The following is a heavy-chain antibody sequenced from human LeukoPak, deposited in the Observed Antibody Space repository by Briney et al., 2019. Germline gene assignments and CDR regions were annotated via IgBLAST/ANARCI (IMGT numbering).Heavy chain of an antibody. CDR2: ISGSGGST. CDR3: AKVYYYDSSGYPLVSGAFDI. CDR1: GFTFSSYS. Sequence: SGGSLRLSCAASGFTFSSYSMNWVRQAPGKGLEWVSAISGSGGSTYYADSVKGRFTISRDNSKNTLYLQMNSLRAEDTAVYYCAKVYYYDSSGYPLVSGAFDIWGQGTMVTVSS. V-gene: IGHV3-23*01. D-gene: IGHD3-22*01. J-gene: IGHJ3*02.